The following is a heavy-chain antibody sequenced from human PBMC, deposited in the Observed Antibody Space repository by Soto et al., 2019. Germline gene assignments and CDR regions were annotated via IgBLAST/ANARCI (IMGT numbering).Heavy chain of an antibody. CDR1: GGSFSGYY. CDR3: ARAHKSSRYYHTRPYNWFDP. V-gene: IGHV4-34*01. J-gene: IGHJ5*02. Sequence: PSETLSLTCAVYGGSFSGYYWSWIRQPPGKGLEWIGEINHSGSTNYNPSLKSRVTISVDTSKNQFCLKLSSVTAADTAVYYCARAHKSSRYYHTRPYNWFDPWGQGTLVT. CDR2: INHSGST. D-gene: IGHD3-22*01.